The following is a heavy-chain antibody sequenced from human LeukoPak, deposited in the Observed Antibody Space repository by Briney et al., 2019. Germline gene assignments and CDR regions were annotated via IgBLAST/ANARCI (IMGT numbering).Heavy chain of an antibody. CDR2: ISSGSSTI. J-gene: IGHJ4*02. Sequence: PGGSLRLSCAASGFTFSSYAMNWVRQAPGKGLEWVSYISSGSSTIYYADSVKGRFTISRDNSKNTLFLQMSSLRAEDTAVYHCARDPGSGYYNFDYWGQGTLVTVSS. CDR3: ARDPGSGYYNFDY. V-gene: IGHV3-48*01. CDR1: GFTFSSYA. D-gene: IGHD3-22*01.